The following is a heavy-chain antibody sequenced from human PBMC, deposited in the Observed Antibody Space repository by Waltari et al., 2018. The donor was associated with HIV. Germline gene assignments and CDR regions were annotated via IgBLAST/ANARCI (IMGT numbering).Heavy chain of an antibody. J-gene: IGHJ4*02. D-gene: IGHD3-16*01. V-gene: IGHV3-74*01. CDR3: ASLYNYVWGSPPPFDY. CDR2: INMDGGST. CDR1: GFTFSSYW. Sequence: EVQLVESGGGLVQPGGSLRLSCAASGFTFSSYWMHWVRQAPGKGLVWFRGINMDGGSTNDADSGKGRFTISRDNAKNTGYRKMNSLRAEDTALYYCASLYNYVWGSPPPFDYWGQGTLVTVSS.